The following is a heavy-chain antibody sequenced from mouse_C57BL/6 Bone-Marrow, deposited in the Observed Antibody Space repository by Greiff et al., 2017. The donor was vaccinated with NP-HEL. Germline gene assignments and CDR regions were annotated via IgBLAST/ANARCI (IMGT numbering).Heavy chain of an antibody. J-gene: IGHJ1*03. V-gene: IGHV1-5*01. CDR3: TRATTVVASRYWYFDV. Sequence: EVKLQESGTVLARPGASVKMSCKTSGYTFTSYWMHWVKQRPGQGLEWIGAIYPGNSDTSYNQKFKGKAKLTAVTSASTAYMELSSLTNEDSAVYYWTRATTVVASRYWYFDVWGTGTTVTVSS. CDR2: IYPGNSDT. D-gene: IGHD1-1*01. CDR1: GYTFTSYW.